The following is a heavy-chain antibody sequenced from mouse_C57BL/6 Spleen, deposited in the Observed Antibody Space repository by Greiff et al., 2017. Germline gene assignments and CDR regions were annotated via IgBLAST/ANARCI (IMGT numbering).Heavy chain of an antibody. CDR1: GYTFTSYW. V-gene: IGHV1-72*01. CDR2: IDPNSGGT. CDR3: ARANWERGYYFDD. Sequence: VQLQQPGAELVKPGASVKLSCKASGYTFTSYWMHWVKQRPGRGLEWIGRIDPNSGGTKYNEKFKSKATLTVDKPSSTAYMQLGGLTSEDSAVYYCARANWERGYYFDDWGQGTTLTVSS. J-gene: IGHJ2*01. D-gene: IGHD4-1*01.